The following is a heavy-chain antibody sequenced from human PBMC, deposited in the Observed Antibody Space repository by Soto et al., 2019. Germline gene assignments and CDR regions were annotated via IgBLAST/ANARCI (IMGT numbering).Heavy chain of an antibody. V-gene: IGHV3-48*03. Sequence: EVQLVESGGGLVQPGGSLRLSCAASGFTFSSYEMNWVRQAPGKGLEWVSYISSSGSTIYYADSVKGRFTISRDNAKNSLYLQMNSLRAEDTAVYYCATGSLYCGGDCYTWSYFDYWGQGTLGTVSS. CDR1: GFTFSSYE. D-gene: IGHD2-21*02. J-gene: IGHJ4*02. CDR3: ATGSLYCGGDCYTWSYFDY. CDR2: ISSSGSTI.